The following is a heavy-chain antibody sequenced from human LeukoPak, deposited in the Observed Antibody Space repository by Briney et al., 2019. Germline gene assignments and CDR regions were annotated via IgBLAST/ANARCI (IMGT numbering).Heavy chain of an antibody. V-gene: IGHV4-34*01. D-gene: IGHD6-6*01. Sequence: SETLSLTCAVYGGSFSGYYWSWIRQPPEKGLEWIGEITHSGSTYYNPSLKSRVTISIDTSKTQFSLKLRSVTAADTAVYFCARGGIAARLSTWGQGTLVTVSS. CDR1: GGSFSGYY. CDR2: ITHSGST. CDR3: ARGGIAARLST. J-gene: IGHJ5*02.